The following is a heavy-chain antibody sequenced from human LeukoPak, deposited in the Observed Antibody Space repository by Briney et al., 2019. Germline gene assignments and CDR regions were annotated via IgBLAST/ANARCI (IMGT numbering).Heavy chain of an antibody. J-gene: IGHJ4*02. CDR2: VSGSGATT. Sequence: GGSLRLSCAASGLAFRDYAMSWVRQAPGKGLEMVSVVSGSGATTHYTDSVKGRFTISRDNYKNTVSLQMISLRAEDTAVYYCATDYYDRTGEYTVDYWGQGIQVTVSS. CDR1: GLAFRDYA. CDR3: ATDYYDRTGEYTVDY. D-gene: IGHD3-22*01. V-gene: IGHV3-23*01.